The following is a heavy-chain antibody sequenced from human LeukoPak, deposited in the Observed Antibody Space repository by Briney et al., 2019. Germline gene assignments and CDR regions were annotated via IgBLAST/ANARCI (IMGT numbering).Heavy chain of an antibody. D-gene: IGHD3-22*01. Sequence: PSETLSLTCTVSGGSFNNYYWSWVRQPPGKGLEWIGCIFYNGNTEYHPSLKSRVTISLATSKSQISLRLTSVTAADTAVYYRGRQPSGYYEKSGYYPYYFDYWGQGSLVTVS. CDR2: IFYNGNT. J-gene: IGHJ4*02. V-gene: IGHV4-59*08. CDR1: GGSFNNYY. CDR3: GRQPSGYYEKSGYYPYYFDY.